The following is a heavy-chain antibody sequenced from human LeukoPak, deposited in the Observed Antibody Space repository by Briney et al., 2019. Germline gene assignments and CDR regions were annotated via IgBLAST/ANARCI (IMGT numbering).Heavy chain of an antibody. CDR1: GFTFSSYW. Sequence: GGSLRLSCAASGFTFSSYWMSWVRQAPGEGLEWVANIKQDGSEKYYVDSVKGRFTISRDNAKNSLYLQMNSLRAEDTAVYYCARDTPFGYVYGGKSVGFYFDYWGQGTLVTVSS. V-gene: IGHV3-7*01. J-gene: IGHJ4*02. CDR2: IKQDGSEK. D-gene: IGHD4-23*01. CDR3: ARDTPFGYVYGGKSVGFYFDY.